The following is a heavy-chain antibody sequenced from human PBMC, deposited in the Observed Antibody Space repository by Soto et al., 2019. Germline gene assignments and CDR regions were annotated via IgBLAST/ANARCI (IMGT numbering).Heavy chain of an antibody. V-gene: IGHV3-30-3*01. J-gene: IGHJ4*02. Sequence: QVQLVESGGGVVQPGGSLRLSCAASGFIFSGYAMHWVRQAPGKGLEWVAVISYDGNTQYYADSVKGRFIVSRDNSNNILYVEMNNLRDEDTAMYYCAKETNAYEINFWGQGTLVTVSP. CDR3: AKETNAYEINF. D-gene: IGHD3-9*01. CDR2: ISYDGNTQ. CDR1: GFIFSGYA.